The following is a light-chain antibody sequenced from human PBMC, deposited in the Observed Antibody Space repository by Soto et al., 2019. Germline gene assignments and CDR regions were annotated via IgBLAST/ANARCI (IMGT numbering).Light chain of an antibody. Sequence: QSALTQVASVSGSPGQSITISCTGTSGDVGGHDYVSWYQQYPGKAPKLMIYNVNYRPSGVSNRFSGSKSGNTASLPISGRQAEDEANYYCSSYTTTNTVVCGGGTKLTVL. V-gene: IGLV2-14*03. CDR2: NVN. CDR1: SGDVGGHDY. CDR3: SSYTTTNTVV. J-gene: IGLJ2*01.